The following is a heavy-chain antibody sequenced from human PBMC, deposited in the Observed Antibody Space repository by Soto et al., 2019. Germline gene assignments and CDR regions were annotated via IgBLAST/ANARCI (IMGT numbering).Heavy chain of an antibody. D-gene: IGHD6-13*01. V-gene: IGHV3-33*01. CDR2: IWYDGSNK. CDR3: ARDQGYSSSWYYYYYMDV. Sequence: GGSLILSCAASGFTFSSYGMHWVRQAPGKGLEWVAVIWYDGSNKYYADSVKGRFTISRDNSKNTLYLQMNSLRAEDTAVYYCARDQGYSSSWYYYYYMDVWGKGTTVTVSS. J-gene: IGHJ6*03. CDR1: GFTFSSYG.